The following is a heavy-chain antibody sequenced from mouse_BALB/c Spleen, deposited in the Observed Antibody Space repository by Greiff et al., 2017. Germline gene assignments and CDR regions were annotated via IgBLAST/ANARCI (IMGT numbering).Heavy chain of an antibody. Sequence: QVQLQQPGAELVKPGASVKLSCKASGYTFTSYWMHWVKQRPGQGLEWIGEINPSNGRTNYNEKFKSKATLTVDKSSSTAYMQLSSLTSEDSAVYYCARGAYYRDFDDWGQGTTLTVSS. V-gene: IGHV1S81*02. CDR2: INPSNGRT. CDR3: ARGAYYRDFDD. CDR1: GYTFTSYW. J-gene: IGHJ2*01. D-gene: IGHD2-14*01.